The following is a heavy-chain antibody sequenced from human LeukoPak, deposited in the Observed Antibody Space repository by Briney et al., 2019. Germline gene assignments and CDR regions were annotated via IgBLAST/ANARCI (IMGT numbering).Heavy chain of an antibody. D-gene: IGHD6-6*01. CDR3: ARVEDRSSFIDD. CDR2: IYYSGST. Sequence: SETLSLTCTVSGGSISSSSSYWGWIRQPPEKGLEWIGSIYYSGSTYYNPSLKSRVTISVDTSKNQFSLNLSSVTAADTAIYYCARVEDRSSFIDDWGQGTLVTVSS. CDR1: GGSISSSSSY. V-gene: IGHV4-39*07. J-gene: IGHJ4*02.